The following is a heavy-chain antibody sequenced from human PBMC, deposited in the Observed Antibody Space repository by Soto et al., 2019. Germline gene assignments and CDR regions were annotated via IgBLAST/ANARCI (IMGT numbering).Heavy chain of an antibody. V-gene: IGHV1-69*13. D-gene: IGHD3-9*01. CDR1: GGTFSSYA. CDR2: IIPIFGTA. J-gene: IGHJ6*02. Sequence: GASVKVSCKASGGTFSSYAISWARQAPGQGLEWMGGIIPIFGTANYAQKFQGRVTITADESTSTAYMELSSLRSEDTAVYYCARDSSSYYDIFIGYYQYYYYYGMDVWGQGTTVNVSS. CDR3: ARDSSSYYDIFIGYYQYYYYYGMDV.